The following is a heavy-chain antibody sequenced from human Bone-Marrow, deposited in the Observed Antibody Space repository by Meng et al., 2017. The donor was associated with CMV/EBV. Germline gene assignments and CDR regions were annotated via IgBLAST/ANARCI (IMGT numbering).Heavy chain of an antibody. CDR2: INHRASP. CDR3: AREATPSPGASEGFDF. V-gene: IGHV4-34*01. D-gene: IGHD1-26*01. J-gene: IGHJ4*02. CDR1: GGSFSNYY. Sequence: SQTLSLTCAVYGGSFSNYYWSWTRQSPGKGLEWIGEINHRASPNYNPSLKSRVTISGDTSKNQFSLRLTPVTAADTAVYYCAREATPSPGASEGFDFWGQGALVTVSS.